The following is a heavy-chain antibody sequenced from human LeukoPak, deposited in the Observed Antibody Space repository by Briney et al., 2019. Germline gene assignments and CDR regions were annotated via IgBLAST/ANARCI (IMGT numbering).Heavy chain of an antibody. CDR1: GFIFSDYW. CDR3: ARAGDGYKPYYYYYGMDV. J-gene: IGHJ6*02. D-gene: IGHD5-24*01. CDR2: IKSDGSGT. V-gene: IGHV3-74*01. Sequence: GGSLRLSCAASGFIFSDYWMHWVRQAPGKGLVWVSRIKSDGSGTNYADSVKGRFTISRDNAKNTLYLQMNSLRAEDTAVYYCARAGDGYKPYYYYYGMDVWGQGTTVTVSS.